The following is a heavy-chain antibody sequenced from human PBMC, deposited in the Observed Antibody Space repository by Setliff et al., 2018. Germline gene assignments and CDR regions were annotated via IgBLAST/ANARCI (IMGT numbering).Heavy chain of an antibody. CDR3: ARERHLLSTVVIFGLFDF. CDR2: ISYDGSNQ. CDR1: GFTFGSHA. V-gene: IGHV3-30*01. Sequence: PGGSLRLSCAASGFTFGSHAMHWVRQAPGKGLEWVAVISYDGSNQYYADSVKGRFTVSRDNSKNTLSLQMYSLRTEDTALYYCARERHLLSTVVIFGLFDFWGQGALVTV. J-gene: IGHJ4*02. D-gene: IGHD3-3*01.